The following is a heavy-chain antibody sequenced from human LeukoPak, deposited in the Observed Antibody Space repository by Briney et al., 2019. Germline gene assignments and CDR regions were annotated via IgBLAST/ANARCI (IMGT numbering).Heavy chain of an antibody. CDR1: GFTFSNYS. V-gene: IGHV3-21*01. CDR2: INTGSDHI. D-gene: IGHD2-2*01. Sequence: GGTLRLSCAASGFTFSNYSMNWVRQAPGKGLEWVSSINTGSDHIHYADSVKGRFTISRDNAKNSLYLQMNSLRAEDTAVYFCARWPYCSIASCYSSDYYYFMDVWGKGTTVTVSS. J-gene: IGHJ6*03. CDR3: ARWPYCSIASCYSSDYYYFMDV.